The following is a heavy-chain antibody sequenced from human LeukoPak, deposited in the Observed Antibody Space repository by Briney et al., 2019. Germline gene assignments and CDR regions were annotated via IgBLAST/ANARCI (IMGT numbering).Heavy chain of an antibody. CDR1: GFTFSSYA. CDR3: AKETRYYSSSVDY. J-gene: IGHJ4*02. Sequence: GGSLRLSCAASGFTFSSYAMSWVRQAPGKGLEWVSGISGSGTSTFYADSVKGRFTISRDNSTNTLYLQMNSLRAEDTAVYYCAKETRYYSSSVDYWGQGTLVTVSS. D-gene: IGHD2-2*01. CDR2: ISGSGTST. V-gene: IGHV3-23*01.